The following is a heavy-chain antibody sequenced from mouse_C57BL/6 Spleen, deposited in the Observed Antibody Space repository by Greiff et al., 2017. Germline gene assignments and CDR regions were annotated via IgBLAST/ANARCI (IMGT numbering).Heavy chain of an antibody. CDR1: GYTFTDYE. CDR2: IDPETGGT. V-gene: IGHV1-15*01. D-gene: IGHD1-1*01. CDR3: TTTVVATDYAMDY. Sequence: QVHVKQSGAELVRPGASVTLSCKASGYTFTDYEMHWVKQTPVHGLEWIGAIDPETGGTAYNQKFKGKAILTADKSSSTAYMELRSLTSEDSAVYYCTTTVVATDYAMDYWGQGTSVTVSS. J-gene: IGHJ4*01.